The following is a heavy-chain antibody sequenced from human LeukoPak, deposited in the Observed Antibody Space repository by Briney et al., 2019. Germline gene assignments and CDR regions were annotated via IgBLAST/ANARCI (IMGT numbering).Heavy chain of an antibody. CDR3: ARGLLWFGELGY. D-gene: IGHD3-10*01. Sequence: ASVKVSCKASGYTFTGYYMQWVRQATGQGFEWMGWINPNSGDTNYAQNFQGRVTMTRDTSISTVYMELSRLRYDDTAVYYCARGLLWFGELGYWGQGTLVTVSS. CDR2: INPNSGDT. V-gene: IGHV1-2*02. J-gene: IGHJ4*02. CDR1: GYTFTGYY.